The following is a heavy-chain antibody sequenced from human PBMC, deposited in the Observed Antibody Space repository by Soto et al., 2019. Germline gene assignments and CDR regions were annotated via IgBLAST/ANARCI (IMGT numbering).Heavy chain of an antibody. CDR2: INPSGGST. J-gene: IGHJ4*02. CDR3: ARVGRRAGRPLFDY. Sequence: QVQLVQSGAEVKKPGASVKVSCKASGYTFTSYYMHWVRQAPGQGLEWMGIINPSGGSTSYAQKFQSRVTITRNTSTSTAYLELSSLRSGDTAVYFWARVGRRAGRPLFDYWGQGSLVTVSA. CDR1: GYTFTSYY. D-gene: IGHD3-10*01. V-gene: IGHV1-46*01.